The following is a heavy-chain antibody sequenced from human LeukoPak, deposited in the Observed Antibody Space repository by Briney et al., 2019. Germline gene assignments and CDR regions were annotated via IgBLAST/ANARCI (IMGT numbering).Heavy chain of an antibody. CDR1: GGSISSYY. J-gene: IGHJ1*01. CDR2: IYYSGST. D-gene: IGHD4-23*01. V-gene: IGHV4-59*01. Sequence: SETLSLTCTVSGGSISSYYWSWIRQPPGKGLEWIGYIYYSGSTNHNPSLKSRVTISVDTSKNQFSLKLSSVTAADTAVYYCARSSGGPKYFQHWGQGTLVTVSS. CDR3: ARSSGGPKYFQH.